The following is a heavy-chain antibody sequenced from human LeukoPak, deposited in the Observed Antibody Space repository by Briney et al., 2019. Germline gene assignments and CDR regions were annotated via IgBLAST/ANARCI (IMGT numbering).Heavy chain of an antibody. J-gene: IGHJ4*02. CDR3: AREGLRNLDY. CDR2: ISYSGNT. CDR1: GGSIGSGGYY. D-gene: IGHD3-16*01. V-gene: IGHV4-31*03. Sequence: SQTLSLTCTVSGGSIGSGGYYWSWIRQHPGKGLEWIGYISYSGNTYYNPSLRSRVTISVDTSKNQFSLKLSSVTAADTAVYYCAREGLRNLDYWGQGTLVTVSS.